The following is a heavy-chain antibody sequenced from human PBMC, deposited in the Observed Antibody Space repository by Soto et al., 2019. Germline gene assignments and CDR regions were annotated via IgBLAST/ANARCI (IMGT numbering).Heavy chain of an antibody. CDR1: VFTFSSYG. J-gene: IGHJ4*02. Sequence: QVQLVESGGGVVQPGRSLRLSCAASVFTFSSYGMHWVRQAPGKGLEWVAVISYDGSNKYYADSVKGRFTISRDNYKNTLYLQMNSLRAEDTAVYYGAKGPGATTRPDYFDYWGQGTLVTVSS. D-gene: IGHD1-26*01. CDR3: AKGPGATTRPDYFDY. V-gene: IGHV3-30*18. CDR2: ISYDGSNK.